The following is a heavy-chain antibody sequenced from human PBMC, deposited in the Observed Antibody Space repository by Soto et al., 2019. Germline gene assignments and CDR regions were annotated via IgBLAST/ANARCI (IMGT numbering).Heavy chain of an antibody. CDR3: ARLYSGSLGGWFDP. CDR1: GFTFSSYE. D-gene: IGHD1-26*01. CDR2: ISSSGSTI. Sequence: VQLVESGGGLVQPGGSLRLSCAASGFTFSSYEMNWVRQAPGKGLEWVSYISSSGSTIYYADSVKGRFTISRDNAKNSLYLQMNSLRAEDTAVYYCARLYSGSLGGWFDPWGQGTLVTVSS. V-gene: IGHV3-48*03. J-gene: IGHJ5*02.